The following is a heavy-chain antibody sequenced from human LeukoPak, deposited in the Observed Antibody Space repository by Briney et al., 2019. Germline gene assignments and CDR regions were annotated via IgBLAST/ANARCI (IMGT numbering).Heavy chain of an antibody. V-gene: IGHV3-66*01. CDR1: GFTVSSNY. D-gene: IGHD4-17*01. CDR2: IYSGDKT. J-gene: IGHJ4*02. CDR3: ARDPQYGDHVGYFDS. Sequence: GGSLRLSCAASGFTVSSNYMSWVRQAPGKGLEWVSVIYSGDKTYYADSVKGRFTISRDNSNNTPYLQMNSLRAEDTAVYYCARDPQYGDHVGYFDSWGQGTLVTVSS.